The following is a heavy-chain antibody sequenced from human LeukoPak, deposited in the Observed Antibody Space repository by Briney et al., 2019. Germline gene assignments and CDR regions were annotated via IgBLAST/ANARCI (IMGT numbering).Heavy chain of an antibody. CDR1: GYTFTDYY. D-gene: IGHD3-10*01. Sequence: GASVKVSCKASGYTFTDYYINWVRQAPGQGLEWMGWINPNSGDTNYAQKFQDRVTMTRDTSIRTAYIELNLLRSDDTAVYYCARGDYYGSPKVVAAWGQGTLVTVSS. CDR2: INPNSGDT. J-gene: IGHJ5*02. V-gene: IGHV1-2*02. CDR3: ARGDYYGSPKVVAA.